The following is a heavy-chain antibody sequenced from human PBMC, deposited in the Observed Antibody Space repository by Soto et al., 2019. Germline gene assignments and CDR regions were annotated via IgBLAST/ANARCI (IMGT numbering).Heavy chain of an antibody. V-gene: IGHV4-34*01. CDR1: GGSFRGYY. J-gene: IGHJ6*02. CDR2: INHSGSS. Sequence: SATLSLTCTVSGGSFRGYYWGWVRQPPGKGLEWIGEINHSGSSNYHPSLKSRVTISVATSKNQFSLTVNSVTPADTAVYYCARGEITLLGGMDVWGQGTTVTVSS. D-gene: IGHD3-10*01. CDR3: ARGEITLLGGMDV.